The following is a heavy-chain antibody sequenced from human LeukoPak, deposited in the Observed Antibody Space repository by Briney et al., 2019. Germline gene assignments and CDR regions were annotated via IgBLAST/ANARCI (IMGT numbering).Heavy chain of an antibody. CDR3: ARAPIPMVRGVIRGPFDY. D-gene: IGHD3-10*01. CDR2: IYYSGST. Sequence: SETLSLTYTVSGGSISSSSYYWGWIRQPPGKGLEWIGSIYYSGSTYYNPSLKSRVTISVDTSKNQFSLKLSSVTAADTAVYYCARAPIPMVRGVIRGPFDYWGQGTLVTVSS. V-gene: IGHV4-39*07. J-gene: IGHJ4*02. CDR1: GGSISSSSYY.